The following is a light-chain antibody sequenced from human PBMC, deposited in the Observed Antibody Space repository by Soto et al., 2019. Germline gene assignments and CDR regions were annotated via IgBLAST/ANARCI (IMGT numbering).Light chain of an antibody. CDR1: QTVIHNH. V-gene: IGKV3-20*01. CDR2: GAS. Sequence: EIVLTQSPDTLSLSPGERATLSCRASQTVIHNHLAWHQQKPGQTPRLLVYGASSRATGIPDRFSGSGSGTDFTLTISRLEPEDFTVYYCQQHGTSPITFGQGTLLEIK. CDR3: QQHGTSPIT. J-gene: IGKJ5*01.